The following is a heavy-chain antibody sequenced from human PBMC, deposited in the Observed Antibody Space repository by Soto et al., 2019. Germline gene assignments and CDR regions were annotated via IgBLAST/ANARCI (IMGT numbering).Heavy chain of an antibody. CDR2: ISYDGSNK. V-gene: IGHV3-30-3*01. J-gene: IGHJ4*02. CDR1: GFTFRNYA. CDR3: ARDYGSGSYFDY. D-gene: IGHD3-10*01. Sequence: GGSLRLSCAASGFTFRNYAMHWVRQAPGKGLEWVAVISYDGSNKYYADSVKGRFTISRDNSKNTLYLQMNSLRAEDTAVYYCARDYGSGSYFDYWGQGTLVTVSS.